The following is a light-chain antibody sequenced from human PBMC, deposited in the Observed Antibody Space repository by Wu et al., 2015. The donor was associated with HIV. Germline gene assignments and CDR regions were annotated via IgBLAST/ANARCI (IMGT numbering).Light chain of an antibody. CDR3: QQSRA. CDR2: AAS. J-gene: IGKJ1*01. V-gene: IGKV1-8*01. Sequence: AIRITQSPSSLSAPTGDRVTITCRASQGISSYLAWYQQKPGKAPKLLIYAASTLQSGVPSRFSGSGSGTDFTLTISCLQSEDFATYYCQQSRAFGQGTKVEIK. CDR1: QGISSY.